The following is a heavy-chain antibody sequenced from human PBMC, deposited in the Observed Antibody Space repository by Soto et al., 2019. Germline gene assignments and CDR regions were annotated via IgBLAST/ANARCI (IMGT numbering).Heavy chain of an antibody. CDR3: ARAHYDYVWGSYPHGFFDY. Sequence: SQTLSLTCAISGDSVSSNSAAWNWIRQSPSRGLEWLGRAYYRSKWYNDYAVSVKSRITINPDTSKNQFSLQLNSVTPEDTAVYYCARAHYDYVWGSYPHGFFDYWGQGTLVTVSS. CDR1: GDSVSSNSAA. V-gene: IGHV6-1*01. J-gene: IGHJ4*02. CDR2: AYYRSKWYN. D-gene: IGHD3-16*02.